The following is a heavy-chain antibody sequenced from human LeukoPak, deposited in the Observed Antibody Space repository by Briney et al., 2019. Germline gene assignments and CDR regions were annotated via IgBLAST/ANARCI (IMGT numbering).Heavy chain of an antibody. CDR3: ARRILLEYCSGGSCYSSDY. V-gene: IGHV4-34*01. D-gene: IGHD2-15*01. CDR1: GGSFSGYY. J-gene: IGHJ4*02. Sequence: SETLSLTCAVYGGSFSGYYWSWIRQPPGKGLEWIGEINHSGSTNYNPSLKSRVTISVDTSKNQFSLKLSSVTAADTAVYYCARRILLEYCSGGSCYSSDYWGQGTLVTVSS. CDR2: INHSGST.